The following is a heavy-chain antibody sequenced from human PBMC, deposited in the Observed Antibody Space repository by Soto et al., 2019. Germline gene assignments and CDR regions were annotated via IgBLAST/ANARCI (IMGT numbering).Heavy chain of an antibody. CDR1: GGSFSTSA. CDR2: IIPMCETT. J-gene: IGHJ5*02. V-gene: IGHV1-69*06. CDR3: GRGRYGSGSYFSHWFDD. D-gene: IGHD3-10*01. Sequence: QVHLVQSGAELRKPGSSVKVSCKASGGSFSTSAITWVRQARGQGLEWMGGIIPMCETTSYAPRFQGRVTITTDKTTNSEYMEGSSLRPEDTSVYYCGRGRYGSGSYFSHWFDDWGQGTLVTVSS.